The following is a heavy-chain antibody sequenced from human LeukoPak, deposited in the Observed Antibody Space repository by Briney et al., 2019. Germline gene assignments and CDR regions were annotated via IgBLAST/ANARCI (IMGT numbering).Heavy chain of an antibody. Sequence: PGGSLKLSCATSGFTLSNYGIHWVRQTPDKGLEWLAVISYDGNNQYYAASVKGRFAVSRDDSQNTAYLQMNSLRAENTAVYYCAKSGRVFGIWGQGTMVTVSS. CDR2: ISYDGNNQ. J-gene: IGHJ3*02. CDR3: AKSGRVFGI. CDR1: GFTLSNYG. V-gene: IGHV3-30*18.